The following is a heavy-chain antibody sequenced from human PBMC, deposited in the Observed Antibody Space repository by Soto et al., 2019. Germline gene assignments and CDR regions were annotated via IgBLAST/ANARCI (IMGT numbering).Heavy chain of an antibody. CDR3: ARGFMIAVAGTTADY. CDR2: MNTNSGNT. Sequence: QVQLVQTGAEVKKPGASVKVSCKASGYTFTSYDINWVRQATGQGLEWMGWMNTNSGNTGYAQKFQGRDTKTRNTSISTAYMELSSLRSEDTAVYYCARGFMIAVAGTTADYWGQGTLVTVSS. J-gene: IGHJ4*02. V-gene: IGHV1-8*01. CDR1: GYTFTSYD. D-gene: IGHD6-19*01.